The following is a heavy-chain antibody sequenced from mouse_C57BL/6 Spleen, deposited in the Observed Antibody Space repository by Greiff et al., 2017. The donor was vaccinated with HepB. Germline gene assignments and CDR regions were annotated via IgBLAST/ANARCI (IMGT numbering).Heavy chain of an antibody. D-gene: IGHD1-1*01. Sequence: EVQLQQSGPELVKPGASVKISCKASGYTFTDYYMNWVKQSHGKSLEWIGDINPNNGGTSYNQKFKGKATLTVDKSSSTAYMELRSLTSEDSAVYYCARGGKNYYGSSFDYWGQGTTLTVSS. CDR1: GYTFTDYY. CDR3: ARGGKNYYGSSFDY. CDR2: INPNNGGT. V-gene: IGHV1-26*01. J-gene: IGHJ2*01.